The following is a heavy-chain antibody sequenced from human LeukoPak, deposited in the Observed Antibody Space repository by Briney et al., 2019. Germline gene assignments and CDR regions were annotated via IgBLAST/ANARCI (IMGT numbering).Heavy chain of an antibody. CDR3: ARDRMDFGVFDP. J-gene: IGHJ5*02. D-gene: IGHD2-2*03. Sequence: GGSLRLSCAAYGFTFRNYDLHWVRQGAGKGLEWVATIGTTGDTYYAASVKGRFTISRENGKDWLYLQMNSLRAGDTAVYYCARDRMDFGVFDPWGQGTLVTVSS. CDR2: IGTTGDT. V-gene: IGHV3-13*04. CDR1: GFTFRNYD.